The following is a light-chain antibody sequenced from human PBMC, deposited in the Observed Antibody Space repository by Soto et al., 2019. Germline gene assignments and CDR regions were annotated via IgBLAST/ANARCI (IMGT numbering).Light chain of an antibody. CDR1: QSVSSSY. J-gene: IGKJ1*01. Sequence: EIVLTQSTGPLSLSPGERATLSCRSSQSVSSSYLAWYQQRPGQAPRLIIYAASTRATGIPARFSGSGSGTDFTLTISSLQPEDFATYYCQQSYSTPPGTLGQGTKVDIK. CDR2: AAS. CDR3: QQSYSTPPGT. V-gene: IGKV3-20*01.